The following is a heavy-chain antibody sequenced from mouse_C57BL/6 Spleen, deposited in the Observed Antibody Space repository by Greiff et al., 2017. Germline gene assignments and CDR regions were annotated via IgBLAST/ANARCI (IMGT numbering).Heavy chain of an antibody. CDR1: GYTFTDYY. CDR3: APLYYGNHDYAKDY. V-gene: IGHV1-26*01. CDR2: LNPNNGGT. D-gene: IGHD2-1*01. J-gene: IGHJ4*01. Sequence: EVQLLQSGPDLVKPGASVKISCTASGYTFTDYYMNWVQQSHGKSLEWIGDLNPNNGGTSYNQKVKGKATLTVDNSSSTVYMELRSLTSEDSAVYYCAPLYYGNHDYAKDYWGQGTSVTVSS.